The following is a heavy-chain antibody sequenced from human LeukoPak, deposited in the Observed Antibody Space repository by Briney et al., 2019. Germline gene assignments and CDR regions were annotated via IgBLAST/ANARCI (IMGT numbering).Heavy chain of an antibody. J-gene: IGHJ3*02. D-gene: IGHD4-17*01. CDR3: ASYGDYVPAFDI. Sequence: SETLSLTCTVSGGSISGGSYYRSWIRQPAGKGLEWIGRIYTSGSTNYNPSLKSRVTISVDTSKNQFSLKLSSVTAADTAVYYCASYGDYVPAFDIWGQGTMVTVSS. CDR2: IYTSGST. V-gene: IGHV4-61*02. CDR1: GGSISGGSYY.